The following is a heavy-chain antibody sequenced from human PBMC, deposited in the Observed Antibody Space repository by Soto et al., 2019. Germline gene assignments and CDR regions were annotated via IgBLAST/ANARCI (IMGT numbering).Heavy chain of an antibody. Sequence: EVQLVESGGGLVQPGGSLRLSCAASGFTFSGHWMSWVRQSPGKGLEWVANIKEDGSEKYYVGSVKGRFTVSRDNAKNSLFLQRNSLRAEDTAVYYCVSISRTPDALLSCGDQWGQGTLVIVSS. V-gene: IGHV3-7*03. CDR1: GFTFSGHW. D-gene: IGHD3-10*01. J-gene: IGHJ4*02. CDR2: IKEDGSEK. CDR3: VSISRTPDALLSCGDQ.